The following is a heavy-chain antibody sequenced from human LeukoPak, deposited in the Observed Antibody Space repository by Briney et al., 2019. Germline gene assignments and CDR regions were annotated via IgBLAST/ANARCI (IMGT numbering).Heavy chain of an antibody. CDR2: INHSGST. CDR3: APRGDIEHSYGYGKWFDP. V-gene: IGHV4-34*01. D-gene: IGHD5-18*01. Sequence: PSETLSLTCAVYGGSFSGYYWSWLRQPPGKGLEWIGEINHSGSTNYNASLKSRVTVSVDSSKNQFSLRLSSVTAADTAVYYCAPRGDIEHSYGYGKWFDPWGQGTRVTVSS. J-gene: IGHJ5*02. CDR1: GGSFSGYY.